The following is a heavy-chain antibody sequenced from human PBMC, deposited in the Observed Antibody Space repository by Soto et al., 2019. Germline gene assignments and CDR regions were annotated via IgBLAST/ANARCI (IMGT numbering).Heavy chain of an antibody. V-gene: IGHV3-48*01. J-gene: IGHJ4*02. CDR2: ISSSSSII. Sequence: EVQLVESGGGLVQPGGSLRLSCAASGFTFSIYNMNWVRQAPGKGLEWVSYISSSSSIIYYEDSVKGRFTISRADAKNALYLQMNRLRGGDTAGYSSARDQEAGWCPWYSDYWGQGTLVTVSS. CDR3: ARDQEAGWCPWYSDY. CDR1: GFTFSIYN. D-gene: IGHD6-19*01.